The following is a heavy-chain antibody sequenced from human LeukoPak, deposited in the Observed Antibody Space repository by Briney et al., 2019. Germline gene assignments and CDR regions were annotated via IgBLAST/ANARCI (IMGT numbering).Heavy chain of an antibody. Sequence: GGSLGLSCAASGFTFSSYGMNWVRQAPGKGLEWVSYISSGSTIYDADSVKGRCTISRDNAKNSLYLQMNSLRAEDTAVYYCARESIAVAGAPFDYWGQGTLVTVSS. CDR1: GFTFSSYG. CDR3: ARESIAVAGAPFDY. J-gene: IGHJ4*02. V-gene: IGHV3-48*04. CDR2: ISSGSTI. D-gene: IGHD6-19*01.